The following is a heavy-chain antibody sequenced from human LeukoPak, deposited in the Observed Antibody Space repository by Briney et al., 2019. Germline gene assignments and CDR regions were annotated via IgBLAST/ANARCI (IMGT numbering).Heavy chain of an antibody. V-gene: IGHV3-30*02. Sequence: GGSLRLSCAASGFTFSSYGMHWVRQAPGKGLEWVAFIRYDGSNKYYADSVKGRFTISRDNSKNTLYLQMNGLRAEDTAVYYCAKSRADNQSKYRNLDYWGQGTLVTVSS. CDR2: IRYDGSNK. D-gene: IGHD2/OR15-2a*01. J-gene: IGHJ4*02. CDR3: AKSRADNQSKYRNLDY. CDR1: GFTFSSYG.